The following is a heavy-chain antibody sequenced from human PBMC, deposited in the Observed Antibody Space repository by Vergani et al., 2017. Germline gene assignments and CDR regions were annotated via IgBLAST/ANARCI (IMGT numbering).Heavy chain of an antibody. J-gene: IGHJ1*01. CDR1: GGSISSSSYY. CDR2: IYYSGST. D-gene: IGHD2-21*01. V-gene: IGHV4-39*07. CDR3: ARFNPVVSATFQH. Sequence: QLQLQESGPGLVKPSETLSLTCTVSGGSISSSSYYWGWIRQPPGKGLEWIGSIYYSGSTYYNPSLKSRVTISVDTSKNQFSLKLSSVTAADTAVYYCARFNPVVSATFQHWGQGTLVTVSS.